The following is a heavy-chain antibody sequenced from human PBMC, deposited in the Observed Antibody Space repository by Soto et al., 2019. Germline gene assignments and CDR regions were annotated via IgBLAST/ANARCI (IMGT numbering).Heavy chain of an antibody. CDR2: ISAYNGNT. CDR1: GYTFTSYG. J-gene: IGHJ6*02. CDR3: ASPGSHCSSTSCPYYYYYYGMDV. V-gene: IGHV1-18*01. D-gene: IGHD2-2*01. Sequence: ASVKVSCKASGYTFTSYGISWVRQAPGQGLEWMGWISAYNGNTNYAQKLQGRVTMTTDTSTSTAYMELRSLRSDDTAVYYCASPGSHCSSTSCPYYYYYYGMDVWGQGTTVTVSS.